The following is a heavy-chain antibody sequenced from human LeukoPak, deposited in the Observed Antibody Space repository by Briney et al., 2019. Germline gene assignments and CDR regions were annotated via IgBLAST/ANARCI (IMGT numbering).Heavy chain of an antibody. CDR1: GGTFSSYA. V-gene: IGHV1-69*13. D-gene: IGHD2-21*01. J-gene: IGHJ4*02. CDR2: IIPIFGTA. CDR3: ASVGDSGPYYFDY. Sequence: SVKVSCKASGGTFSSYAISWVRQAPGQGLEWMGGIIPIFGTANYAQKFQGRVTITADESTSTAYMELSSLRSEDTAVYYCASVGDSGPYYFDYWGQGTLVTVSS.